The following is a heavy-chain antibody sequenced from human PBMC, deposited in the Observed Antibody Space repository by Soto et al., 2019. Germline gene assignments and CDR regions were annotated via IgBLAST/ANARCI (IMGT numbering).Heavy chain of an antibody. CDR3: ARVERSSYDFWSGFSYYYYYMDV. Sequence: ASVKGSCKASGYTFTSYDINWVRQATGQGREWMEWMNPNSGNTGYAQKFQGRVTMTRNTSISTAYMELSSLRSEDTAVYYCARVERSSYDFWSGFSYYYYYMDVWGNGTTVTVSS. CDR1: GYTFTSYD. D-gene: IGHD3-3*01. J-gene: IGHJ6*03. V-gene: IGHV1-8*01. CDR2: MNPNSGNT.